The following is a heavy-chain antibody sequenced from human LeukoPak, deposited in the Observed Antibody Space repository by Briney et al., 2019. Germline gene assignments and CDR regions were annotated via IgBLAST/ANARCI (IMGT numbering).Heavy chain of an antibody. CDR2: ISYSGRT. CDR1: GGSISSYY. J-gene: IGHJ5*02. V-gene: IGHV4-59*01. CDR3: ARLGSNNWFDP. Sequence: PSETPSLXCTVSGGSISSYYCSWIRQPPGKGPEWIGYISYSGRTNYNPSLKSRVTVSVDTSKNQFSLKLSSVTAADTAVYYCARLGSNNWFDPWGQGTLVTVSS.